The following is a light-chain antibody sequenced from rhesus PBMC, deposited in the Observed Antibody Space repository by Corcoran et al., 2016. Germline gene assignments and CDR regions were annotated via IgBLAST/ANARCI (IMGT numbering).Light chain of an antibody. Sequence: DIVLTQSPASLAVSPGQRATITCRASERVSVVGINLIHWYQQKPGQPPKLLLYQASNKDTGIPDRFSGSGSGTDFTLTINPVEADYAADYYCLQCHNSPWTFGQGTKVDIK. CDR1: ERVSVVGINL. J-gene: IGKJ1*01. V-gene: IGKV7-13*01. CDR2: QAS. CDR3: LQCHNSPWT.